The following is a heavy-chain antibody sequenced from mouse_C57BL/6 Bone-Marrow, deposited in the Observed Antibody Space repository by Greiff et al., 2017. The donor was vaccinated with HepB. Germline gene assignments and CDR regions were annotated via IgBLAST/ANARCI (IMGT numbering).Heavy chain of an antibody. J-gene: IGHJ1*03. V-gene: IGHV1-18*01. CDR1: GYTFTDYN. CDR3: ARSDYDLWYFDV. Sequence: VQLQQSGPELVKPGASVKIPCKASGYTFTDYNMDWVKQSHGKSLEWIGDINPNNGGTIYNQKFKGKATLTVDKSSSTAYMELRSLTSEDTAVYYCARSDYDLWYFDVWGTGTTVTVSS. D-gene: IGHD1-1*01. CDR2: INPNNGGT.